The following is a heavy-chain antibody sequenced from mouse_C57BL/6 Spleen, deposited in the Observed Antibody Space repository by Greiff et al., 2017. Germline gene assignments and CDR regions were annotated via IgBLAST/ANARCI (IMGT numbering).Heavy chain of an antibody. Sequence: QVQLQQPGAELVKPGASVKLSCKASGYTFTSYWMQWVKQRPGQGLEWIGEIDPSDSYTNYNHKFKGKATLTVDTSSSTAYMQLSSLTSEDSAVYYCARRGFNMITYYFDYWGQGATLTFAS. CDR2: IDPSDSYT. V-gene: IGHV1-50*01. CDR1: GYTFTSYW. J-gene: IGHJ2*01. CDR3: ARRGFNMITYYFDY. D-gene: IGHD2-4*01.